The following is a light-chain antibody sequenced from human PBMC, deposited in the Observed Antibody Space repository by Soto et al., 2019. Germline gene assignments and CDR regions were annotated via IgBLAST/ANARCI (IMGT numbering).Light chain of an antibody. Sequence: QSVLTQPASVSGSPGRSITVSCTGTSSDVGRYNFVSWYQRHPGKAPQLMIYAVTNRPSGVSNRFSGSKSGNTASLTISGLQDEDEADYYCSSYTNSTTQVFGTGTKVTVL. CDR2: AVT. CDR3: SSYTNSTTQV. CDR1: SSDVGRYNF. J-gene: IGLJ1*01. V-gene: IGLV2-14*01.